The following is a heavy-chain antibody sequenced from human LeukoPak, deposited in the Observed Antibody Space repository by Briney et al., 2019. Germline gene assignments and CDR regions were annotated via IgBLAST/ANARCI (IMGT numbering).Heavy chain of an antibody. J-gene: IGHJ4*02. D-gene: IGHD2-15*01. CDR2: INHSGST. Sequence: PSETLSLTCAVYGGSFSGYYWSWIRQPPGKGLEWIGEINHSGSTNYNPPLKSRVTISVDTSKNQFSLKLSSVTAADTAVYYCARGRSRLLDYWGQGTLVTVSS. CDR3: ARGRSRLLDY. CDR1: GGSFSGYY. V-gene: IGHV4-34*01.